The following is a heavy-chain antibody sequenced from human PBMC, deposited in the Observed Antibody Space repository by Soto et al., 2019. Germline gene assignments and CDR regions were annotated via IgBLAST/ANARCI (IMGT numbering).Heavy chain of an antibody. D-gene: IGHD5-12*01. V-gene: IGHV3-33*01. CDR2: VWYDGGNK. CDR1: GFTFSSYG. Sequence: QVQLVESGGGVVQPGRSLRPSCAASGFTFSSYGMHWVRQAPGKGLEWVALVWYDGGNKYYADSVKGRFTISRDNSKNTLYLQMNSLRDEDTAVYYCVRAAGYSGNDYVYYYGMDVWGQGTTVTVSS. CDR3: VRAAGYSGNDYVYYYGMDV. J-gene: IGHJ6*02.